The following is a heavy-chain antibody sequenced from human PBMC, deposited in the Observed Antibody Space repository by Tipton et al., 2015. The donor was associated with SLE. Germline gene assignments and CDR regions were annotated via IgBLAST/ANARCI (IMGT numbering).Heavy chain of an antibody. J-gene: IGHJ4*02. Sequence: GLVKPSETLSLTCAVYGGSFSGYYWSWIRQSPGKGLEWIGYISYSGNTYYNPSLKSRLTISMDTSKNQFSLDLRSVTAADTALYYCARTLGIRRFQFDSWGQGTLVTVSS. CDR3: ARTLGIRRFQFDS. CDR1: GGSFSGYY. D-gene: IGHD7-27*01. CDR2: ISYSGNT. V-gene: IGHV4-34*09.